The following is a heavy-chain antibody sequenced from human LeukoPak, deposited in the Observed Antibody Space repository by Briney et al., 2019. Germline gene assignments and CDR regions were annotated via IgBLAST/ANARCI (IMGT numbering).Heavy chain of an antibody. CDR1: GGSISSGGYS. CDR2: IYHSGST. D-gene: IGHD3-16*01. Sequence: SETLSLTCAVSGGSISSGGYSWSWIRQPPGKGLEWIGYIYHSGSTYYNPSLKSRVTISVDRSKNQFSLKLSSVTAADTAGYYYASSLWGYFDYWGQGTLVTVSS. CDR3: ASSLWGYFDY. V-gene: IGHV4-30-2*01. J-gene: IGHJ4*02.